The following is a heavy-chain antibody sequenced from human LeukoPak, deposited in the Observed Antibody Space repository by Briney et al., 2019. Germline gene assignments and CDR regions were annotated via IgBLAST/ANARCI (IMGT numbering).Heavy chain of an antibody. Sequence: ETLSLTCTVSGGSISSSSYYWGWIRQPPGKGLEWIGSIYYSGSTYYNPSLKSRVTISVDTSKNQFSLKLSSVTAADTAVYYCARDRGIAARTSFDYWGQGTLVTVSS. V-gene: IGHV4-39*07. CDR1: GGSISSSSYY. CDR3: ARDRGIAARTSFDY. J-gene: IGHJ4*02. D-gene: IGHD6-6*01. CDR2: IYYSGST.